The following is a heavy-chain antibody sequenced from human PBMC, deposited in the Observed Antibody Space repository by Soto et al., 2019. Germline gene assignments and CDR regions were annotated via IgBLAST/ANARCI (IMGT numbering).Heavy chain of an antibody. D-gene: IGHD3-10*01. J-gene: IGHJ4*02. CDR1: GGSFSGYY. CDR3: ARLPLYGSGSYYRSRYFDY. Sequence: SETLSLTCAVYGGSFSGYYWSWIRQPPGKGLEWIGEINHSGSTNYNPSLKSRVTISVDTSKNQFSLKLSSVTAADTAVYYCARLPLYGSGSYYRSRYFDYWGQGTLVTVSS. CDR2: INHSGST. V-gene: IGHV4-34*01.